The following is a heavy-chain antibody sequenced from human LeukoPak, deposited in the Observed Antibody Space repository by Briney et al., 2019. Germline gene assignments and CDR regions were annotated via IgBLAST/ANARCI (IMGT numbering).Heavy chain of an antibody. V-gene: IGHV4-34*01. CDR1: GGSFSGYY. J-gene: IGHJ6*04. D-gene: IGHD3-10*01. Sequence: SETLSLTCAVYGGSFSGYYWSWIRQPPGKGLEWIGEINHSGSTNYNPSLKSRVTISVDTSKNQFSLKLSSVTAADTAVYYCARGPRSPMVRGGYYGMDVWGKGTTVTVSS. CDR2: INHSGST. CDR3: ARGPRSPMVRGGYYGMDV.